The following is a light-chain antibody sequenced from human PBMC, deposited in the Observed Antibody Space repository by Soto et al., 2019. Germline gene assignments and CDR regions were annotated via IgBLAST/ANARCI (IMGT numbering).Light chain of an antibody. CDR2: LGS. J-gene: IGKJ1*01. CDR3: MQALQTPWT. CDR1: QSLLHSNGYNY. V-gene: IGKV2-28*01. Sequence: DIVMTQSPLSLPVTPGEPASISSRSSQSLLHSNGYNYLDWYLQKPGQSPQLLIYLGSHRAAGGPDRVSGSASGADFTLKITRVEARDVGVYYCMQALQTPWTFGQGTKVEIK.